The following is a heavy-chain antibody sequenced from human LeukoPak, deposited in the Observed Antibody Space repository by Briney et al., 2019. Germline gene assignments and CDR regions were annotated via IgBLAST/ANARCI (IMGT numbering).Heavy chain of an antibody. CDR3: ASVSAMVDY. D-gene: IGHD5-18*01. CDR1: GGSISDYY. Sequence: PSETLSLTCTVSGGSISDYYWSWIRQHPGKGLEWIGYIYYSGSTYYNPSLKSRVTISVDTSKNQFSLKLNSVTAADTAVYYCASVSAMVDYWGQGTLVTVSS. J-gene: IGHJ4*02. V-gene: IGHV4-31*03. CDR2: IYYSGST.